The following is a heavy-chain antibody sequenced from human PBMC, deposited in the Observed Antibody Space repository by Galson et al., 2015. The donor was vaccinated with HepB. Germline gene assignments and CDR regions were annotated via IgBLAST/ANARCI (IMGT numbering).Heavy chain of an antibody. CDR1: GYSLTDFG. D-gene: IGHD3-16*01. CDR3: VRDLGEMVTLIFFDF. Sequence: SVKVSCKASGYSLTDFGISWVRQAPGQGLEWMGWISAYNGKTNYAQKVQGRVTMTTDISTSTAYMELRSLRSDDTAVYYCVRDLGEMVTLIFFDFWGQGTLVTVSS. CDR2: ISAYNGKT. V-gene: IGHV1-18*01. J-gene: IGHJ5*01.